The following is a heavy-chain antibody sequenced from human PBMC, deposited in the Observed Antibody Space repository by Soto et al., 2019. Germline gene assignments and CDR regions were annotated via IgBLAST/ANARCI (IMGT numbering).Heavy chain of an antibody. V-gene: IGHV1-69*12. CDR1: GGTFSSYA. Sequence: QVQLVQSGAEVKKPGSSVKVSCKASGGTFSSYAISWVRQAPGQGLEWMGGIIPIFGTADYAQKFPGRVQITADESTSTAYMELSSLRSEDTAMYYCATHEIGHCISASCYKGGYYYGMDVWGQGTTVTVSS. CDR3: ATHEIGHCISASCYKGGYYYGMDV. J-gene: IGHJ6*02. CDR2: IIPIFGTA. D-gene: IGHD2-2*02.